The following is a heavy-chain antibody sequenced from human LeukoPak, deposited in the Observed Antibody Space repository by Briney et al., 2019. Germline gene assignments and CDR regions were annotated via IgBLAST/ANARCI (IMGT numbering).Heavy chain of an antibody. D-gene: IGHD3-10*01. V-gene: IGHV3-23*01. CDR3: AKGFYASGSSLSALNY. CDR1: GFTFSNYP. Sequence: TGGSLRLSCAASGFTFSNYPMHWVRQAPANGLEWVSGISGSGGNTYYADSVKGRFTISRDNSRDTLSLQMNSLRAEDTTLYYCAKGFYASGSSLSALNYYGQGTLVTVSS. J-gene: IGHJ4*02. CDR2: ISGSGGNT.